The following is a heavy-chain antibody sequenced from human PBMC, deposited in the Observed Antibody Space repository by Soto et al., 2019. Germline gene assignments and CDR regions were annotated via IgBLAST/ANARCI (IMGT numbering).Heavy chain of an antibody. V-gene: IGHV4-39*01. CDR2: IYYSGST. CDR3: ARHQPYCSGGSCYGGMDV. CDR1: GGSISSSSYY. J-gene: IGHJ6*02. D-gene: IGHD2-15*01. Sequence: QLQLQESGPGLVKPSETLSLTCTVSGGSISSSSYYWGWIRQPPGKGLEWIGSIYYSGSTYYNPSLKSRVTISVDTSKNQFSLKLSSVTAADTAVYYCARHQPYCSGGSCYGGMDVWGQGTTVTVSS.